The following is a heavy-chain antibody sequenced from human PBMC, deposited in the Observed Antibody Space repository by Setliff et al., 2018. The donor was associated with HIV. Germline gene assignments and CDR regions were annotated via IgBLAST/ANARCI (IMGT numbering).Heavy chain of an antibody. D-gene: IGHD6-19*01. CDR1: GYTFTSYA. V-gene: IGHV1-3*01. CDR2: INAGNGNT. Sequence: ASVKVSCKASGYTFTSYAMHWVRQAPGQRLEWMGWINAGNGNTKYSQEFQGRVTITTDTSADTAYMELSSLRFEDTAVYYCARDGGPGSGWGDYSYYFSMDVWGKGTTVTV. J-gene: IGHJ6*03. CDR3: ARDGGPGSGWGDYSYYFSMDV.